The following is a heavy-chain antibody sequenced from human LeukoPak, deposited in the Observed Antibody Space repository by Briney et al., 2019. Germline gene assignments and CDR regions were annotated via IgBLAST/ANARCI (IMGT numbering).Heavy chain of an antibody. CDR1: GGSFSGYY. Sequence: SETLSLTCAVYGGSFSGYYWSWIRQPPGKGLEWIGEINHSGSTNYNPSLKSRDTISVDTSKNQFSLKLSSVTAADTAVYYCARSGFRPQYYYYYYMDVWGKGTTVTVSS. V-gene: IGHV4-34*01. CDR3: ARSGFRPQYYYYYYMDV. D-gene: IGHD3-22*01. J-gene: IGHJ6*03. CDR2: INHSGST.